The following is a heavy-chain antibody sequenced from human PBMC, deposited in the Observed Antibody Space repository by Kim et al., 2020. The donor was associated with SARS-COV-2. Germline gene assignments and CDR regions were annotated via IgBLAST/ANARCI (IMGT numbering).Heavy chain of an antibody. V-gene: IGHV1-24*01. J-gene: IGHJ4*02. CDR3: ATGLGGYCSGGSCPKNDY. Sequence: ASVKVSCKVSGYTLTELSMHWVRQAPGKGLEWMGGFDPEDGETIYAQKFQGRVTMTEDTSKDTAYMELSSLRSEDTAVYYCATGLGGYCSGGSCPKNDYWGQGTLVTVSS. CDR2: FDPEDGET. D-gene: IGHD2-15*01. CDR1: GYTLTELS.